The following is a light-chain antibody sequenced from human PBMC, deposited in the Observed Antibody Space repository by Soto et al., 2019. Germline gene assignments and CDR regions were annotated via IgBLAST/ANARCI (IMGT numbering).Light chain of an antibody. J-gene: IGKJ4*01. CDR3: HQRSKWPLT. CDR2: DAS. CDR1: QSVRTY. V-gene: IGKV3-11*01. Sequence: EIVLTQSPATLSLSPGERATLSCRASQSVRTYLAWYQQKPGQAPRLLIYDASNRATDIPDRFSVSGSGTDFTLTISSLDPEDFAVYYCHQRSKWPLTFGGGTKVEIK.